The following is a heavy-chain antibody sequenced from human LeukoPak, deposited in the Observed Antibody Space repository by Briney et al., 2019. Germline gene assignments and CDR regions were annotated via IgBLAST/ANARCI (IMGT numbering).Heavy chain of an antibody. J-gene: IGHJ4*02. D-gene: IGHD3-3*01. Sequence: SETLSLTCTVSGGSISSGSYYWSWIRQPAGKGLEWIGRIYTSGSTNYNPSLKSRVTISVDTSKNQFSLNLSSVTAADTAVYYCARATKITIFGVVIIGRYFDYWGQGTLVTVSS. CDR2: IYTSGST. CDR3: ARATKITIFGVVIIGRYFDY. CDR1: GGSISSGSYY. V-gene: IGHV4-61*02.